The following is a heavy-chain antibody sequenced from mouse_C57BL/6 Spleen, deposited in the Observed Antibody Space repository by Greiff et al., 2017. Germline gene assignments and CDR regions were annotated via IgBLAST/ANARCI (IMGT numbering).Heavy chain of an antibody. CDR2: IYPSDSET. Sequence: QVQLKQPGAELVRPGSSVKLSCKASGYTFTSYWMDWVKQRPGQGLEWIGNIYPSDSETHYNQKFKDKATLTVDKSSSTAYMQLSSLTSEDSAVYYCARREGYFDYWGQGTTLTVSS. CDR3: ARREGYFDY. J-gene: IGHJ2*01. V-gene: IGHV1-61*01. CDR1: GYTFTSYW.